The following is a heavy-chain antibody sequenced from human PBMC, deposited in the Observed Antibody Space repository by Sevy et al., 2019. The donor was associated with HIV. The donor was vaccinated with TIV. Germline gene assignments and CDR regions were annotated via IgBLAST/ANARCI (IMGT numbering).Heavy chain of an antibody. CDR3: ARDVRGEGIRPGDLDY. Sequence: GGSLRLSCAASGLTFSDYGMQWIRQAPGKGLEWVAVIWNDGSNKYYADSVKGRFTTSRDNSSNTLYLQMNSLRAEDTAVYYCARDVRGEGIRPGDLDYWGQRTLVTVSS. D-gene: IGHD3-10*02. CDR1: GLTFSDYG. V-gene: IGHV3-33*01. J-gene: IGHJ4*02. CDR2: IWNDGSNK.